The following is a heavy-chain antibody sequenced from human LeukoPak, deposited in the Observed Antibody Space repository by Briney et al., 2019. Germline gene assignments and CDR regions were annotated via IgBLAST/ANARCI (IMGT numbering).Heavy chain of an antibody. CDR2: ISSSSSYI. J-gene: IGHJ4*02. V-gene: IGHV3-21*01. CDR1: GFTFSSYS. CDR3: AKSALQDRSTWCEHYDC. Sequence: KPGGSLRLSCAASGFTFSSYSMNWVRQAPGKGLEWVSSISSSSSYIYYADSVKDRFTISRDNAKSSLYLQMTSLRAEDTAVYYCAKSALQDRSTWCEHYDCWGPGTLVTVSS. D-gene: IGHD4/OR15-4a*01.